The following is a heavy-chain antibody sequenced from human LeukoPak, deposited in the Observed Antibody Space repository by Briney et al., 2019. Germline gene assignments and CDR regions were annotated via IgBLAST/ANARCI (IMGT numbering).Heavy chain of an antibody. J-gene: IGHJ4*02. Sequence: SETLSFTAAAYGGSFSGDYGSWIRQPPGKGQERIGEINHRGSSNYNPSLKSRVTISVDTSKNQFSLKLSSVTAADTAVYYCARGRHREINAGAEFMIQLWPRSYYFDYWGQGTLVTVSS. CDR3: ARGRHREINAGAEFMIQLWPRSYYFDY. D-gene: IGHD5-18*01. CDR2: INHRGSS. V-gene: IGHV4-34*01. CDR1: GGSFSGDY.